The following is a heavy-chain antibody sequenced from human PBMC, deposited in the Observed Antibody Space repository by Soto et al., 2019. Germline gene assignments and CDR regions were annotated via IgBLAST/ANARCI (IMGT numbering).Heavy chain of an antibody. CDR1: GGSISSYY. D-gene: IGHD2-15*01. CDR3: ARRWGRSFDY. V-gene: IGHV4-59*08. Sequence: TSETLSLTCTVSGGSISSYYWSWIRQPPGKGLEWIGYIYYSRSTNYNPSLKSRVTISVDTSKNQFSLKLSSVTAADTAVYYCARRWGRSFDYWGQGTLVTVSS. CDR2: IYYSRST. J-gene: IGHJ4*02.